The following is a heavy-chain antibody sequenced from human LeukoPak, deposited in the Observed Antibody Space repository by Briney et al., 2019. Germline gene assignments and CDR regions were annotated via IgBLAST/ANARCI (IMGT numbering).Heavy chain of an antibody. V-gene: IGHV3-53*01. CDR2: IYSGGRT. J-gene: IGHJ5*02. Sequence: PGGSLRLSCAASGFTVSSNYMSWVRQAPGKGLEWVSVIYSGGRTYYADSVKGRFTISRDNSKNTVYLQMNSPRAEDTAVYYCARANSATIPGADPWGQGTLVTVSS. CDR3: ARANSATIPGADP. D-gene: IGHD1-26*01. CDR1: GFTVSSNY.